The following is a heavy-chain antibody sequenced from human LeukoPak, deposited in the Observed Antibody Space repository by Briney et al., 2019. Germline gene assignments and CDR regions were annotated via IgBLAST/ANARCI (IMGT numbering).Heavy chain of an antibody. D-gene: IGHD2-15*01. J-gene: IGHJ6*03. V-gene: IGHV4-61*08. CDR2: IYYSGST. Sequence: SETLSLSCAVSGGSISSGGYSWSWIRQPPGKGLEWIGYIYYSGSTNYNPSLKSRVTISVDTSKNQFSLKLSSVTAADTAVYYCARGGYYYYMDVWGKGTTVTISS. CDR1: GGSISSGGYS. CDR3: ARGGYYYYMDV.